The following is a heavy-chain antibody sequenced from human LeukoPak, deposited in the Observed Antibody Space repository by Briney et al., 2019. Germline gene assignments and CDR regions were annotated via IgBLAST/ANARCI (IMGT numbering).Heavy chain of an antibody. D-gene: IGHD4-17*01. Sequence: PSETLSLTCTVSGGSISSSSYYWGWIRQPPGKGLEWIGSIYYSGSTYYNPSLKSRVTISVDTSKNQFSLKLSSVTAADTAVYYCARDDYGETNFDYWGQGTLVTVSS. J-gene: IGHJ4*02. CDR3: ARDDYGETNFDY. CDR2: IYYSGST. CDR1: GGSISSSSYY. V-gene: IGHV4-39*07.